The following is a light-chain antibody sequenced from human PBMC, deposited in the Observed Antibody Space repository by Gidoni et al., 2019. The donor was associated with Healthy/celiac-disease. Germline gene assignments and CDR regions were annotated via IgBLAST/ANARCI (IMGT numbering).Light chain of an antibody. CDR1: QSVSSN. CDR3: QQYNTWPRT. V-gene: IGKV3-15*01. J-gene: IGKJ1*01. CDR2: GSS. Sequence: EIGMTQSQATLSVSPGERATLSCRASQSVSSNLAWYQQNPGQAPRLLIYGSSTRATGIPARFSGSGSVTEFTLTISSLQSEDFAVYYCQQYNTWPRTFXQXTKVEIK.